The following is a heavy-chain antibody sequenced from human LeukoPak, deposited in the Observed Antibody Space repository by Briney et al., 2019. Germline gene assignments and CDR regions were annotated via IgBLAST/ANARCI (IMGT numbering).Heavy chain of an antibody. J-gene: IGHJ4*02. CDR3: ARHFGYSSGWPLDY. V-gene: IGHV4-39*01. CDR1: GGSISSSSYY. D-gene: IGHD6-19*01. Sequence: PSETLSLXCTVSGGSISSSSYYWGWIRHPPEKGLEWIGSIYYSGTTYYNPSLKSRVTISVDTSKNQFSLKLSSVTAADTAVYYCARHFGYSSGWPLDYWGQGTLVTVSS. CDR2: IYYSGTT.